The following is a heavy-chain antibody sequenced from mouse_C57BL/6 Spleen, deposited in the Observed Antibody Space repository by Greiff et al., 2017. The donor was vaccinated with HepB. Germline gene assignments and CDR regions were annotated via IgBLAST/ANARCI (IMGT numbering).Heavy chain of an antibody. J-gene: IGHJ1*03. Sequence: DVQLQESGPGLVKPSQSLSLTCSVTGYSITSGYYWNWIRQFPGNKLEWMGYISDDGSNNYNPSLKNRISITRDTSKNQLFLKLNSVTTEDTATYYCARGREITTVVDWYFDVWGTGTTVTVSS. CDR2: ISDDGSN. D-gene: IGHD1-1*01. V-gene: IGHV3-6*01. CDR3: ARGREITTVVDWYFDV. CDR1: GYSITSGYY.